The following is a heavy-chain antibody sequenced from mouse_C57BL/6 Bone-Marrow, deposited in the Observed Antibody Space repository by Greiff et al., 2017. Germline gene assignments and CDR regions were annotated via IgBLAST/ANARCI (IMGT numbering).Heavy chain of an antibody. J-gene: IGHJ4*01. CDR1: GFTFSSYG. CDR3: ASSWDY. CDR2: ISSGGSYT. Sequence: EVHLVESGGDLVKPGGSLKLSCAASGFTFSSYGMSWVRQTPDKRLEWVATISSGGSYTYYPDSVKGRFIISRDNAKNTLYLQMSSLKSEDTAMYYCASSWDYWGQGTSVTVSS. V-gene: IGHV5-6*01.